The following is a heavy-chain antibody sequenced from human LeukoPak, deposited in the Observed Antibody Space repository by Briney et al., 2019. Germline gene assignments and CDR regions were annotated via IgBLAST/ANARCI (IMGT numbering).Heavy chain of an antibody. J-gene: IGHJ4*02. Sequence: ASVKVSCKASGYTFTSYGISWVRQAPGQGLEWMGWISAYNGNTNYAQKLQGRVTMTTDTSTSTAYTELRSLRSDDTAVYYCARGDYYDSSGYYSYWGQGTLVTVSS. CDR2: ISAYNGNT. V-gene: IGHV1-18*01. CDR1: GYTFTSYG. CDR3: ARGDYYDSSGYYSY. D-gene: IGHD3-22*01.